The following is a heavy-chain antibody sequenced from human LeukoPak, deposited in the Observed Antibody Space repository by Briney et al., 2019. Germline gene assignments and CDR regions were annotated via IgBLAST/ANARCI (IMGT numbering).Heavy chain of an antibody. Sequence: GGSLRLSCAASGFTFSXXXXXXVRQSPGEGLXXXXXISSSSSYIYYADSVXGRFTISRDNAKNSLYLQMNSLRAEDTAVYYCAREYPSSSYYYGMDVWGQGTTVTVSS. CDR2: ISSSSSYI. V-gene: IGHV3-21*01. J-gene: IGHJ6*02. CDR1: GFTFSXXX. CDR3: AREYPSSSYYYGMDV. D-gene: IGHD3-16*02.